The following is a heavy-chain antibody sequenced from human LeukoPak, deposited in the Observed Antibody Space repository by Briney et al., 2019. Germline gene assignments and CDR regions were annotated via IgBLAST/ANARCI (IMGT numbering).Heavy chain of an antibody. CDR2: VGGDGGST. J-gene: IGHJ4*02. CDR1: GFTFSTYV. CDR3: VKGLTAIRSF. Sequence: GGSLRLSCSASGFTFSTYVMHWVRQAPGKGLDYVSGVGGDGGSTYYADSVKGRFTISRDNSKNTLYLQMSSLRPEDTAIYYSVKGLTAIRSFWGQGTLVIVSS. V-gene: IGHV3-64D*06. D-gene: IGHD2-21*02.